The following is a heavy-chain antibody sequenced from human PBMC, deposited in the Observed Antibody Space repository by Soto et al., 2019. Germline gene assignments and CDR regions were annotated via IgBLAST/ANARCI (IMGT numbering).Heavy chain of an antibody. J-gene: IGHJ6*03. V-gene: IGHV4-59*01. CDR1: GGSISSYY. D-gene: IGHD2-15*01. CDR2: IYYSGST. Sequence: PSETLSLTCTVPGGSISSYYWSWIRQPPGKGLEWIGYIYYSGSTNYNPSLRSRVTISVDTSKSQFSLKLSSVTAADTAVYYCARSYRRYCSGGSCYSYYYYYMDVWGKGTTVTVSS. CDR3: ARSYRRYCSGGSCYSYYYYYMDV.